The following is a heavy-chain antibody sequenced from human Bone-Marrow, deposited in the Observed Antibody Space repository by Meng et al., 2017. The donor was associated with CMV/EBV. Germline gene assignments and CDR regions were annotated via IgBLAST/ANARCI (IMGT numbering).Heavy chain of an antibody. D-gene: IGHD2-2*01. J-gene: IGHJ5*02. CDR3: ARDIVVVPAATGSNWFDP. V-gene: IGHV4-4*02. Sequence: SISSSNWWSWVRQPPGKGLEWIGEIYHSGSTNYNPSLKSRVTISVDTSKNQFSLKLSSVTAADTAVYYCARDIVVVPAATGSNWFDPWGQGTLVTVSS. CDR2: IYHSGST. CDR1: SISSSNW.